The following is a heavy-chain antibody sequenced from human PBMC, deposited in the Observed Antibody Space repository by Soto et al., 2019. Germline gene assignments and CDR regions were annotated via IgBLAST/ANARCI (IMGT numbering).Heavy chain of an antibody. V-gene: IGHV1-69*04. CDR3: ARDGTTVTTDFYAFDI. CDR2: IIPILGIA. CDR1: GGTFSSYT. D-gene: IGHD4-17*01. J-gene: IGHJ3*02. Sequence: GASVKVSCKASGGTFSSYTISWVRQAPGQGLEWMGRIIPILGIANYAQKFQGRVTITADKSTSTAYMELSSLRSEDTAVYYCARDGTTVTTDFYAFDIWGQGTMVTVSS.